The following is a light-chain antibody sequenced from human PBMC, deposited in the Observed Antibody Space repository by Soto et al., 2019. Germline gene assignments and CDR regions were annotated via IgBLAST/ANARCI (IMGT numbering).Light chain of an antibody. CDR3: WVYSTSATKI. J-gene: IGLJ1*01. CDR2: DVN. Sequence: QSVLTQPASVSGSPGQSITFSCTGTSSDVGSYDYVSWHQQHPGKAPKLIIYDVNNRPSGVPSRFSGSKSGNTASLIISWLHVGDEAHYYGWVYSTSATKIFGSGTKVPVL. V-gene: IGLV2-14*03. CDR1: SSDVGSYDY.